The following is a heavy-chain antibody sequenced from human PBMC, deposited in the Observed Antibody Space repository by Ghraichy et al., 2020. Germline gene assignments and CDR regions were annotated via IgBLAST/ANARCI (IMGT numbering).Heavy chain of an antibody. CDR2: INHSGST. Sequence: SETLSLTCAVYGGSFSGYYWSWIRQPPGKGLEWIGEINHSGSTNYNPSLKSRVTISVDTSKNQFSLKLSSVTAADTAVYYCARGMRPVPWGGTRLDAFDIWGQGTMVTVSS. CDR3: ARGMRPVPWGGTRLDAFDI. V-gene: IGHV4-34*01. J-gene: IGHJ3*02. D-gene: IGHD3-16*01. CDR1: GGSFSGYY.